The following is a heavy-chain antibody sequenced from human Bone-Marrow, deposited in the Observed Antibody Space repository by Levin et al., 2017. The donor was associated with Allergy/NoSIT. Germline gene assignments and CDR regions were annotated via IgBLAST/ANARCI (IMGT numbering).Heavy chain of an antibody. CDR3: ARGPYYHDISSYYSGRIDY. J-gene: IGHJ4*02. CDR1: GFTLRFYT. D-gene: IGHD3-22*01. CDR2: ITPSSNTI. V-gene: IGHV3-48*02. Sequence: RPGGSLRLSCAASGFTLRFYTMNWVRQAPGKGLEWISNITPSSNTIYHADSVKGRFTISRDNAQNSLYLQMNSLRDEDTAVYYCARGPYYHDISSYYSGRIDYWGQGALVTVSS.